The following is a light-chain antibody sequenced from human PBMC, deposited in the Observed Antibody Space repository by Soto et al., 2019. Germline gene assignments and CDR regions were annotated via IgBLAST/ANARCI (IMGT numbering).Light chain of an antibody. CDR3: LKHNTCPYT. CDR2: ATS. V-gene: IGKV1-17*01. CDR1: QCIRL. Sequence: DIQMTQSAFSLSASVGDRVTITCRASQCIRLLGWFQQKPGEAPKLLTYATSNLESGVPSRFSDSGSGTEFTLTITSLQHEDFATYFCLKHNTCPYTFGQGTKVDIK. J-gene: IGKJ2*01.